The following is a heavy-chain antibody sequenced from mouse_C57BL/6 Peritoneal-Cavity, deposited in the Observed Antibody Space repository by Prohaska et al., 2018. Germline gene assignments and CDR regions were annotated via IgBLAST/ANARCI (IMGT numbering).Heavy chain of an antibody. CDR3: AASITTVVAYYAMDY. Sequence: VQLQQPGAELVKPGASVKVSCKASGYTFTSYWMHWVKQRPGQGLECIGRIHPSDSDTNYNKKFKGNATVTVDKSSSTAYMQLSSLTSEDSAVYYCAASITTVVAYYAMDYWGQGTSVTVSS. CDR2: IHPSDSDT. D-gene: IGHD1-1*01. J-gene: IGHJ4*01. V-gene: IGHV1-74*01. CDR1: GYTFTSYW.